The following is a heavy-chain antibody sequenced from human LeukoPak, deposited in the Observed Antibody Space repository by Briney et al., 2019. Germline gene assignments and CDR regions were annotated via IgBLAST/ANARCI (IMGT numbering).Heavy chain of an antibody. Sequence: GGSLRLSCVASGFTFSSHGMHWVRQAPGKGLEWEAVISHDGSNKYYADSVKGRFTISRDNSKNTLYLQMNSLRAEDTAVYYCAKGELLWFGELPPRYWGQGTLVTVSS. CDR2: ISHDGSNK. D-gene: IGHD3-10*01. CDR3: AKGELLWFGELPPRY. V-gene: IGHV3-30*18. CDR1: GFTFSSHG. J-gene: IGHJ4*02.